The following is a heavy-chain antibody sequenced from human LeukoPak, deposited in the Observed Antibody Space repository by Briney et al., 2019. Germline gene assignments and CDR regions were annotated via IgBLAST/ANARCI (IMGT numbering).Heavy chain of an antibody. D-gene: IGHD3-9*01. CDR2: ISWNSGSI. J-gene: IGHJ4*02. Sequence: SLRLSCAASGFTFDDYAMHWVRQAPGKGLEWVSGISWNSGSIGYADSVKGRFTISRDNAKNSLYLQMNSLRAEDTALYYCAKDISYDILTGYPDYWGQGTLVTVSS. CDR3: AKDISYDILTGYPDY. CDR1: GFTFDDYA. V-gene: IGHV3-9*01.